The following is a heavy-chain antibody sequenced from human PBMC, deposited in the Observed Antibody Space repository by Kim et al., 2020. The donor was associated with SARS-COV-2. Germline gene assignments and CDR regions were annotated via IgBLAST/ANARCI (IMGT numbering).Heavy chain of an antibody. CDR1: GGSISSYY. CDR2: IYTSGST. D-gene: IGHD3-22*01. Sequence: SETLSLTCTVSGGSISSYYWSWIRQPAGKGLEWIGRIYTSGSTNYNPSLKSRVTMSVDTSKNQFSLKLSSVTAADTAVYYCARPYYYDSSGYLGGWFDPWGQGTLVTVSS. V-gene: IGHV4-4*07. CDR3: ARPYYYDSSGYLGGWFDP. J-gene: IGHJ5*02.